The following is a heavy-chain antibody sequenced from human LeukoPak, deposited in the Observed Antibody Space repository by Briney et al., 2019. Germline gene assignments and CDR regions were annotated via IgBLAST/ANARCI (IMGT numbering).Heavy chain of an antibody. D-gene: IGHD4-17*01. Sequence: SETLSLTCTVSGGSISSYYWSWIRQPPGKGLEWIGYIYYSGSTNYNPSLKSRVTISVDTSKNQFSLKLSSVTAADTAVYYCARDGPTDYFDYWGQGTLVTVPS. CDR1: GGSISSYY. J-gene: IGHJ4*02. CDR3: ARDGPTDYFDY. CDR2: IYYSGST. V-gene: IGHV4-59*01.